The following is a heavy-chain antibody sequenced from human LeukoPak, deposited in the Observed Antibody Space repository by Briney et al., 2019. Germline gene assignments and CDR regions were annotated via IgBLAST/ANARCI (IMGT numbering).Heavy chain of an antibody. J-gene: IGHJ4*02. CDR3: AKGDSSLYYFDY. Sequence: GESLRLSCAASGFTFSSYSMNWVRQAPGKGLEWVSSISSSSSYIYYADSVKGRFTISRDNAENSLYLQMNSLRAEDTALYYCAKGDSSLYYFDYWGQGTLVTVSS. V-gene: IGHV3-21*04. D-gene: IGHD6-6*01. CDR1: GFTFSSYS. CDR2: ISSSSSYI.